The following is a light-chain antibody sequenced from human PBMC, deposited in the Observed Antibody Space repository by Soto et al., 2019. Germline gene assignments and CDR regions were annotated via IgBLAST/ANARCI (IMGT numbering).Light chain of an antibody. Sequence: DIVMPQSPLSLPVTPGEPASISCRSSQSLLHSNGYNYLDWYLQKPGQSPQLLIYLGSNRASGVPDRFSGSGSGTDFTRKISRVEAEDVGVYYCMQALQSWTFGQGTKVDIK. J-gene: IGKJ1*01. V-gene: IGKV2-28*01. CDR2: LGS. CDR1: QSLLHSNGYNY. CDR3: MQALQSWT.